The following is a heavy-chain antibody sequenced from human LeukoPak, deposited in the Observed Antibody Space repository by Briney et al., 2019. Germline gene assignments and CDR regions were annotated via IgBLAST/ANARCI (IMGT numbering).Heavy chain of an antibody. CDR3: ARDPIFSYDSSGYYFDY. J-gene: IGHJ4*02. CDR2: INWNGGST. Sequence: PGGSLRLSCAVSGFTLDDYGMSWVRQAPGKGLEWVSGINWNGGSTGYADSVKGRFTISRDNAKNSLYLQMNSLRVEDTALYYCARDPIFSYDSSGYYFDYWGQGTLVTVSS. CDR1: GFTLDDYG. D-gene: IGHD3-22*01. V-gene: IGHV3-20*04.